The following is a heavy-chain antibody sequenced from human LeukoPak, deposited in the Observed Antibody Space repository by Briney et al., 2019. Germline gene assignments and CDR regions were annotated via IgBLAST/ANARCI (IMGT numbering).Heavy chain of an antibody. D-gene: IGHD3-9*01. J-gene: IGHJ5*02. Sequence: GASVKVSCKASGYTFTSYYMNWVRQAPGQGLEWMGWINSDSGFTKYAQKFQGRVTMTRDTSITTVYMDLTRLTSDDTAVYYCARNFDMKGFDPWGQGTLVTVSS. CDR3: ARNFDMKGFDP. CDR1: GYTFTSYY. CDR2: INSDSGFT. V-gene: IGHV1-2*02.